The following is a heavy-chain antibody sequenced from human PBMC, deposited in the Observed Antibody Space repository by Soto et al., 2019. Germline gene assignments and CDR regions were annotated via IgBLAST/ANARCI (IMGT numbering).Heavy chain of an antibody. CDR3: AKGREGGCDDYYYVMDV. V-gene: IGHV1-8*01. D-gene: IGHD6-19*01. Sequence: ASVKVSCKASGYTFTSYDINWVRQATGQGLEWMGWMNPNSGNTGYAQKFQGRVTMTRNTSISTAYMELSSLRSEDTAVYYCAKGREGGCDDYYYVMDVWGQGNTVTV. CDR2: MNPNSGNT. J-gene: IGHJ6*02. CDR1: GYTFTSYD.